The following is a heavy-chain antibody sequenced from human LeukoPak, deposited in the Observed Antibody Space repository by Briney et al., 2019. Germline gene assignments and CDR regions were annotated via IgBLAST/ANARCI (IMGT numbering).Heavy chain of an antibody. CDR3: ARAEQQLVMGYYYYYYMDV. Sequence: SETLSLTCTVSGGSISSSSCYWGWIRQPPGKGLEWIGNIYYSGTTYYNGSLKSRFTMSVDTSKNQFSLKLSSVTAADTAVYYCARAEQQLVMGYYYYYYMDVWGKGTTVTVSS. V-gene: IGHV4-39*07. J-gene: IGHJ6*03. CDR2: IYYSGTT. D-gene: IGHD6-6*01. CDR1: GGSISSSSCY.